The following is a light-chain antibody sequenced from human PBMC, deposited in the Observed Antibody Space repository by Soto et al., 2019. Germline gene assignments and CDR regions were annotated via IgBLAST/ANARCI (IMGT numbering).Light chain of an antibody. CDR2: DAS. J-gene: IGKJ5*01. Sequence: EIVMTQSPATLSVSPGERVTLSCRASQDIRSSLAWYQQKPGQAPRLLIYDASNRATGIPARFSGSGSGTDFTLTISSLEPEDFAVYYCQQRSNWRSTFGQGTRLEI. V-gene: IGKV3D-11*01. CDR1: QDIRSS. CDR3: QQRSNWRST.